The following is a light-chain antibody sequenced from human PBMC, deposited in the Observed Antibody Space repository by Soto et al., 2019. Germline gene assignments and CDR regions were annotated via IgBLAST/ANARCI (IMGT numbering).Light chain of an antibody. CDR1: QTVSSN. CDR3: QQHNNWPYT. Sequence: EVVMTQSPATLSVSPGESATLSCRASQTVSSNVAWYQQRPGQAPRLLIDGAFTRATGVPARFSGSRSGTEFTRTISSPQSEDFALYYCQQHNNWPYTFGQGTKLEIK. CDR2: GAF. V-gene: IGKV3-15*01. J-gene: IGKJ2*01.